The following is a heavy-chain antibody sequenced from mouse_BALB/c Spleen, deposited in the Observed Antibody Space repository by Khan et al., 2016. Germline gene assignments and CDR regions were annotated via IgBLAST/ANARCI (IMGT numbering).Heavy chain of an antibody. CDR2: VNPNNGGT. CDR1: GYSFSAYY. J-gene: IGHJ4*01. D-gene: IGHD1-1*01. CDR3: LRDAMDC. Sequence: EVQLQESGPDLVKPGASVKISCKASGYSFSAYYMDWVKQSHGKSLEWIGRVNPNNGGTTYNQKFKGKAMLTVDKSFTTAYMEFRSLTSEYSAIYYSLRDAMDCWGHGASVTVSS. V-gene: IGHV1-18*01.